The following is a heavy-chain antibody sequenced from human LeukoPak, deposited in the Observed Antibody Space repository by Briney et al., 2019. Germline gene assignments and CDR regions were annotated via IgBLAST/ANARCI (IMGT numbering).Heavy chain of an antibody. CDR1: GGSINSHSYY. V-gene: IGHV4-39*01. D-gene: IGHD5-24*01. CDR3: VRHISTNTGYFDS. CDR2: VYYDGTS. Sequence: SETLSLTCTVSGGSINSHSYYWGWIRQPPGKGLEWIGSVYYDGTSYSNPSLKSRAAVFVDTSRDQFSLDLSFVTAADTALYYCVRHISTNTGYFDSCGQGPLFSVSS. J-gene: IGHJ4*02.